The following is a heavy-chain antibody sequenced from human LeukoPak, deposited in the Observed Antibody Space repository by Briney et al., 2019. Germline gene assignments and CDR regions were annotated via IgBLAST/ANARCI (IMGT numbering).Heavy chain of an antibody. CDR1: GFTFSSYG. D-gene: IGHD2-15*01. Sequence: GGSLRLSCAASGFTFSSYGMNWVRQAPGKGLEWVAFIRYDGSNKYYADSVKGRFTISRDNGKNSLYLQVTSLRAEDTAVYYCARVPRYCSGGSCYRLDYWGQGTLVTVSS. J-gene: IGHJ4*02. V-gene: IGHV3-30*02. CDR2: IRYDGSNK. CDR3: ARVPRYCSGGSCYRLDY.